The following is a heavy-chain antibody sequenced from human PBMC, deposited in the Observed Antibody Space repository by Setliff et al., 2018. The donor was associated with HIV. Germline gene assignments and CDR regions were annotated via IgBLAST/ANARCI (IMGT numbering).Heavy chain of an antibody. V-gene: IGHV3-23*01. Sequence: GGSLRLSCAASGFSFTNYGMSWVRQAPGKGLEWVSGEGNKDYADSVKGRFTISRDNSKNTLYLQMNSLRPEDTALYYCAKAIAVVVTATPGFDYWGQGTLVTVSS. CDR3: AKAIAVVVTATPGFDY. CDR1: GFSFTNYG. J-gene: IGHJ4*02. CDR2: EGNK. D-gene: IGHD2-15*01.